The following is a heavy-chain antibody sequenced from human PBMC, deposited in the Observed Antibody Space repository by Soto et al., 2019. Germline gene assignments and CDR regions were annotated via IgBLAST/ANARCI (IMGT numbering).Heavy chain of an antibody. Sequence: GGSLRLSCEASGFTFSSYAMTWVRQAPGKGLEWVSYISSSSTIYYADSVKGRFTISRDNAKNSLYLQMNSLRAEDTAVYYCARDRCSSTSCYETYYYGMDVWGQGTTVTVSS. CDR2: ISSSSTI. CDR1: GFTFSSYA. D-gene: IGHD2-2*01. CDR3: ARDRCSSTSCYETYYYGMDV. J-gene: IGHJ6*02. V-gene: IGHV3-48*01.